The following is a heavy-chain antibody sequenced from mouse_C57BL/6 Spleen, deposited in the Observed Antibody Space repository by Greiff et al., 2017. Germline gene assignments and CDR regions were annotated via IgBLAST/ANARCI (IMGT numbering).Heavy chain of an antibody. J-gene: IGHJ1*03. CDR1: GYAFSSYW. V-gene: IGHV1-80*01. CDR2: IYPGDGDT. D-gene: IGHD2-1*01. CDR3: ARSNYGNYEPGWYFDV. Sequence: VQRVESGAELVKPGASVKISCKASGYAFSSYWMNWVKQRPGKGLEWIGQIYPGDGDTNYNGKFKGKATLTADKSSSTAYMQLSSLTSEDSAVYFCARSNYGNYEPGWYFDVWGTGTTVTVSS.